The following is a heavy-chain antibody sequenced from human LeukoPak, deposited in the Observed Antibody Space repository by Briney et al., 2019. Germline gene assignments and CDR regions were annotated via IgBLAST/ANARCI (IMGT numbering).Heavy chain of an antibody. D-gene: IGHD2-21*01. Sequence: SETLSLTCTVSGGSVSGDYWSWIRQSPSKGLEWVSYIHYTAGTNYNPSLKSRVTMSVDTSKNQFSLRLRSMTAADTAVYYCARLQGDSTAIFDYWGQGTLVSVSS. J-gene: IGHJ4*02. CDR1: GGSVSGDY. CDR2: IHYTAGT. V-gene: IGHV4-59*02. CDR3: ARLQGDSTAIFDY.